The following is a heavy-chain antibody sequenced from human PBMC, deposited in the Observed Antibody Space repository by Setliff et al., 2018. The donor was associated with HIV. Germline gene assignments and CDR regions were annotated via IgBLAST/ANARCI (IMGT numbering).Heavy chain of an antibody. V-gene: IGHV3-23*01. CDR1: EFTFGNSI. Sequence: GSLRLSCAVSEFTFGNSIIAWVRQAPGKGLEWVSTISNIDGSTYFADSVKGRFTISGDSSKNTLYLQMSSLTVDDTAVYYCGREYYGLMTGYYLDYWGQGTQVTVSS. J-gene: IGHJ4*02. CDR2: ISNIDGST. CDR3: GREYYGLMTGYYLDY. D-gene: IGHD3-9*01.